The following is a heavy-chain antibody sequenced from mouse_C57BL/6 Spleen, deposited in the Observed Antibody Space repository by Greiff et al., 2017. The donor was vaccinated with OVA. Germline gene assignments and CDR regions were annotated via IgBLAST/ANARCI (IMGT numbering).Heavy chain of an antibody. CDR3: ARSLLGLRSFAY. Sequence: VQLQQPGAELVKPGASVKMSCKASGYTFTSYWITWVKQRPGQGLEWIGDIYPGSGSTNYNEKFKSKATLTVDTSSSTAYMQLSSLTSEDSAVYYCARSLLGLRSFAYWGQGTLVTVSA. CDR2: IYPGSGST. D-gene: IGHD2-4*01. J-gene: IGHJ3*01. V-gene: IGHV1-55*01. CDR1: GYTFTSYW.